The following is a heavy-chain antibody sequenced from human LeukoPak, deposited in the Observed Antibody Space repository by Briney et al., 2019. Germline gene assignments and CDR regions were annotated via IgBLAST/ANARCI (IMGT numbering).Heavy chain of an antibody. CDR1: GFTFSSNG. CDR2: IQYDGSKK. V-gene: IGHV3-30*02. D-gene: IGHD3-22*01. J-gene: IGHJ4*02. CDR3: ARRGYYDSSGYDY. Sequence: GGSLRLSCVASGFTFSSNGMHWVRQAPGKGLEWVTFIQYDGSKKYYADSVKGRFTISRDNAKNSLYLQINSLRAEDTAIYYCARRGYYDSSGYDYWGQGTLVTVSS.